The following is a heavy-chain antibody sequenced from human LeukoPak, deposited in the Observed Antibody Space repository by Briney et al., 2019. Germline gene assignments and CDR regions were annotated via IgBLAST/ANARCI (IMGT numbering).Heavy chain of an antibody. V-gene: IGHV1-18*01. D-gene: IGHD6-19*01. J-gene: IGHJ3*02. CDR2: ISAYNGNT. CDR1: GYTFTSYG. CDR3: ARDRRVAVAGTAVDAFDI. Sequence: ASVKVSCKASGYTFTSYGISWVRRAPGQGLEWMGWISAYNGNTNYAQKLQGRVTMTTDTSTSTAYVELRSLRSDDTAVYYCARDRRVAVAGTAVDAFDIWGQGTMVTVSS.